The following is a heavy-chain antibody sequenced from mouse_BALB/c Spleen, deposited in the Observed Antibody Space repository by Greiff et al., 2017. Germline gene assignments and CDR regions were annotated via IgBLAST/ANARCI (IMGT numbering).Heavy chain of an antibody. D-gene: IGHD1-2*01. CDR3: TRKDYGYRAMDY. J-gene: IGHJ4*01. Sequence: VQLQQSGAELVRPGASVTLSCKASGYTFTDYEMHWVKQTPVHGLEWIGAIDPETGGTAYNQKFKGKATLTADKSSSTAYMELRSLTSEDSAVYYCTRKDYGYRAMDYWGQGTSVTVSS. CDR1: GYTFTDYE. CDR2: IDPETGGT. V-gene: IGHV1-15*01.